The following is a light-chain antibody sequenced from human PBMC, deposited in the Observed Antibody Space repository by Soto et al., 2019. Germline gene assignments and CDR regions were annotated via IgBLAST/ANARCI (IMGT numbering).Light chain of an antibody. V-gene: IGLV1-44*01. CDR3: EAWDDSRYGAV. Sequence: QAVVTQPPSASGTPGQGVTISCSGSSSNIGTNTVNWYKQLPGTAPKLLIYSNDLRPSGVPDRFSGSKSGTSASLAISGLQSEDEADYDCEAWDDSRYGAVFGGGTKLTVL. CDR2: SND. CDR1: SSNIGTNT. J-gene: IGLJ2*01.